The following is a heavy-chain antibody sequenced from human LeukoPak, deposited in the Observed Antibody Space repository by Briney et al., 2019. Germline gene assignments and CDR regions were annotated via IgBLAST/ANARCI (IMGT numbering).Heavy chain of an antibody. D-gene: IGHD6-19*01. V-gene: IGHV3-23*01. CDR1: GFTFRDYT. CDR3: AKDIRIAVAGWGAFDI. CDR2: ISGSGGST. Sequence: GGSLRLSCTASGFTFRDYTINWVRQAPGKGLEWVSAISGSGGSTYYADSVKGRFTISRDNSKNTLYLQMNSLRAEDTAVYYCAKDIRIAVAGWGAFDIWGQGTMVTVSS. J-gene: IGHJ3*02.